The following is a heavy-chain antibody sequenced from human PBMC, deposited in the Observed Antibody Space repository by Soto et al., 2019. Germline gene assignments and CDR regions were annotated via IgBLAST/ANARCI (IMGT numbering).Heavy chain of an antibody. CDR2: FIPIFGTA. Sequence: QVQLVQSGAEVKKPGSSVKVSCKASGGTFSSYAISWVRQAPGQGLEWMGGFIPIFGTANYAQKFQGRVTITADESTSTAYMELSSLRSEDTAVYYCARKRNIDYYDSSGAYYFDYWGQGTLVTVSS. V-gene: IGHV1-69*01. CDR1: GGTFSSYA. CDR3: ARKRNIDYYDSSGAYYFDY. D-gene: IGHD3-22*01. J-gene: IGHJ4*02.